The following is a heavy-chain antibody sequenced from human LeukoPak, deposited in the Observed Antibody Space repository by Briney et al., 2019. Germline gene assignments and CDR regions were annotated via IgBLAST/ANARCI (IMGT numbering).Heavy chain of an antibody. V-gene: IGHV4-34*01. Sequence: SETLSLTCAVYGGSFSGYYWSWIRQPPGKGLEWIGEINHSGSTNYNPSLKSRVTISVDTSKNQLSLKLSSVTAADTAVYYCARQTGRYFDYWGQGTLVTVSS. CDR2: INHSGST. CDR1: GGSFSGYY. D-gene: IGHD7-27*01. CDR3: ARQTGRYFDY. J-gene: IGHJ4*02.